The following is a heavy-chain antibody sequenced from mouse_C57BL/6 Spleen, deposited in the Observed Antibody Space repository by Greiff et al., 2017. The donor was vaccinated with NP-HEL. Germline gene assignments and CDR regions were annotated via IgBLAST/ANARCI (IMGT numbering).Heavy chain of an antibody. CDR1: GYAFTNYL. Sequence: LVESGAELVRPGTSVKVSCKASGYAFTNYLIEWVKQRPGQGLEWIGVINPGSGGTNYNEKFKGKATLTADKSSSTAYMQLSSLTSEDSAVYFCARCDGYGANAMDYWGQGTSVTVSS. CDR2: INPGSGGT. J-gene: IGHJ4*01. D-gene: IGHD2-3*01. CDR3: ARCDGYGANAMDY. V-gene: IGHV1-54*01.